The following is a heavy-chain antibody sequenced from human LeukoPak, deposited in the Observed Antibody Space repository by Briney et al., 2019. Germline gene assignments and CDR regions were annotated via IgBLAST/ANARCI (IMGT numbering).Heavy chain of an antibody. D-gene: IGHD3-3*01. CDR2: INSDGLYI. Sequence: GGSLRLSCAASGFSFSTYSMNWVRQAPGKGLEWVSSINSDGLYIYYADSVKGRFTIYRDNAKNSLYLHMNSQRADDTAVYYCAKDGPYCDTWIGYRRTSAYYFDYWGQGTLVTVSS. J-gene: IGHJ4*02. CDR3: AKDGPYCDTWIGYRRTSAYYFDY. CDR1: GFSFSTYS. V-gene: IGHV3-21*01.